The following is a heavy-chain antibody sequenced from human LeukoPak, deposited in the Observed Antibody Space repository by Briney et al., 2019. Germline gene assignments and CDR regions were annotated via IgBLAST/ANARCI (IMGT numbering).Heavy chain of an antibody. CDR1: GGSISSSSYY. Sequence: SETLSLTCTVSGGSISSSSYYWGWIRQPPGKGLEWIGSIYYSGSTYYNPSLKSRVTISVDTSKNQFSLKLSSVTAADTAVYYCARRGPYCSSTSCSPDAFDIWGQGTMVTVSS. V-gene: IGHV4-39*07. J-gene: IGHJ3*02. CDR2: IYYSGST. D-gene: IGHD2-2*01. CDR3: ARRGPYCSSTSCSPDAFDI.